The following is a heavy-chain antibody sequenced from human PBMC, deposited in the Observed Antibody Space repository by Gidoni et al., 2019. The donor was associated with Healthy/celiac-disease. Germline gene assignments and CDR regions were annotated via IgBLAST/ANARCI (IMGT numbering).Heavy chain of an antibody. Sequence: PVIYSGGSTYYADSVKGRFTISRDNSKNTLYLQMNSLRAEDTAVYYCARDGGAGTILYYYGMDVWGQGTTVTVSS. J-gene: IGHJ6*02. D-gene: IGHD6-13*01. CDR3: ARDGGAGTILYYYGMDV. CDR2: IYSGGST. V-gene: IGHV3-53*01.